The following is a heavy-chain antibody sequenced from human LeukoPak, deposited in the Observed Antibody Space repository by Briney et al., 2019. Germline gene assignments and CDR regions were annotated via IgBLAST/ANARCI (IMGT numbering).Heavy chain of an antibody. Sequence: ASVKVSCKASGYTFTSYGISWVRQAPGQGLEWMGWISAYNGNTNCAQKLQGRVTMTTDTSTSTAYMELRSLRSDDTAVYYCARDQGGYSQYASPEFSNNMDVWGKGTTVTVSS. J-gene: IGHJ6*03. D-gene: IGHD5-18*01. CDR3: ARDQGGYSQYASPEFSNNMDV. V-gene: IGHV1-18*01. CDR2: ISAYNGNT. CDR1: GYTFTSYG.